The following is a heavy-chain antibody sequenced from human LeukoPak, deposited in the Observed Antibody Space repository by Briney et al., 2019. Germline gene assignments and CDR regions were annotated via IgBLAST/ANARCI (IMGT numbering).Heavy chain of an antibody. D-gene: IGHD6-19*01. CDR3: ARAMSSGCVDY. CDR1: GYTFTSYY. Sequence: ASVKVSCKASGYTFTSYYMHWVRQAPGQGLEWMGMINPSGGSTSYAQKFQGRVTMTRDTSTSTVYMELSSLRSEDTAVYYCARAMSSGCVDYWGQGTLVTVSS. V-gene: IGHV1-46*01. J-gene: IGHJ4*02. CDR2: INPSGGST.